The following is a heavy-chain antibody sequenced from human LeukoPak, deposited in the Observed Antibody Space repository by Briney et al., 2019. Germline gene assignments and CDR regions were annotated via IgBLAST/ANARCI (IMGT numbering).Heavy chain of an antibody. J-gene: IGHJ4*02. CDR1: GGTFSSYA. Sequence: SVKVSCKASGGTFSSYAISWVRQAPGQGLEWMGRIIPILGIANYAQKFQGRVTITADKSTSTAYMELSSLRSEDTAVYYCARVTVTESYFDFPTMDYWGQGTLVTVSS. CDR2: IIPILGIA. D-gene: IGHD4-11*01. CDR3: ARVTVTESYFDFPTMDY. V-gene: IGHV1-69*04.